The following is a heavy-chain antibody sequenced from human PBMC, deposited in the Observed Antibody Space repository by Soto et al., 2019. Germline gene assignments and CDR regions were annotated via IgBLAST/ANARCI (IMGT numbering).Heavy chain of an antibody. CDR1: GGTFSSYA. CDR3: ASCTRGYSGYDYIYYGMDV. D-gene: IGHD5-12*01. Sequence: ASVKVSCKASGGTFSSYAISWVRQAPGQGLEWMGGIIPIFGTANYAQKFQGRVTITADESTSTAYMELSSLRSEDTAVYYCASCTRGYSGYDYIYYGMDVWGQGTTVTVSS. J-gene: IGHJ6*02. V-gene: IGHV1-69*13. CDR2: IIPIFGTA.